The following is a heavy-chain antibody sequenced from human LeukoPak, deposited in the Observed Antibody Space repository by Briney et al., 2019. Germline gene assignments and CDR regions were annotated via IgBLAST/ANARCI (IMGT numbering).Heavy chain of an antibody. Sequence: GGSLRLSCAASGFNFSDYASHWVRQAPGKGLQWVALISYDGSQKYYTDSVKPRFTISRDNSDDTLYLHMYSLRPDDTAVYYCVRGWIRYFDYWGQGTLVTVSS. CDR2: ISYDGSQK. CDR3: VRGWIRYFDY. V-gene: IGHV3-30-3*01. J-gene: IGHJ4*02. D-gene: IGHD3-9*01. CDR1: GFNFSDYA.